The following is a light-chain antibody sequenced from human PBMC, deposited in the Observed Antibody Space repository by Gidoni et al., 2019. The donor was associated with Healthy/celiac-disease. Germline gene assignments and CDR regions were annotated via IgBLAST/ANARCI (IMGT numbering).Light chain of an antibody. V-gene: IGKV3-11*01. J-gene: IGKJ2*01. CDR2: DAS. Sequence: EIVLPASPATLSLSPGERATLSCRGSPSVSSYLAWYQQKPGQAPRLLIYDASNRATGIPARFSGSGSGTDFTLTISSLEPEDFAVYYCQQRSNWYTFGQGTKLEIK. CDR3: QQRSNWYT. CDR1: PSVSSY.